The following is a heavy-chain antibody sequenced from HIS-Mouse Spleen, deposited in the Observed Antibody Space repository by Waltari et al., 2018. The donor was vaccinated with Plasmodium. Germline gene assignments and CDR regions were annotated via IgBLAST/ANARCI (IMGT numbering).Heavy chain of an antibody. CDR2: SYTSGST. D-gene: IGHD6-13*01. CDR3: AREGDSSRANDY. V-gene: IGHV4-4*07. CDR1: GGSISSYY. Sequence: QVQLQESGPGLVKPSETLSLTCTVSGGSISSYYWSWIRQPAGKGLEWIGRSYTSGSTHYNPSPKSRVTMEVATSKNQFSLKLSSVTAADTAVYYCAREGDSSRANDYWGQGTLVTVSS. J-gene: IGHJ4*02.